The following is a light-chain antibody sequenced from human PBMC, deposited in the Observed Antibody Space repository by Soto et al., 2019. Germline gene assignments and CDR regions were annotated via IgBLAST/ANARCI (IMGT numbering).Light chain of an antibody. J-gene: IGLJ1*01. CDR3: QVWDSSSDHYV. CDR2: DDS. V-gene: IGLV3-21*02. Sequence: SYALTQPPALSVAPGQTARIPCGGNNIGSKSVHWYQQKPCQAAVLVVYDDSDRPSGIPERFSGSNSGNTATLTISRVEAGDEADYYCQVWDSSSDHYVFGTGTKVTVL. CDR1: NIGSKS.